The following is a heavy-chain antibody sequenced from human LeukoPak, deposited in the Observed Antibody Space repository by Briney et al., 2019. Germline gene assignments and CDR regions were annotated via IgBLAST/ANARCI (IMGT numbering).Heavy chain of an antibody. J-gene: IGHJ4*02. D-gene: IGHD5-12*01. CDR2: ISSDGSST. V-gene: IGHV3-74*01. CDR1: GFTSSNYW. Sequence: QPGGSLRLSCAASGFTSSNYWMHWVRQAPGKGRVWVSRISSDGSSTSYADSVKGRFTISRDNAKNTLYLQMNSLRAEDTAVYYCARTAYSDYSLGFWGQGTLVTVSS. CDR3: ARTAYSDYSLGF.